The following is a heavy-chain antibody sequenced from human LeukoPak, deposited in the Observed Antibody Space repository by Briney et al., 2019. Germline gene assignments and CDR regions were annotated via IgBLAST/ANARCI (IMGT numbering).Heavy chain of an antibody. Sequence: PGGSLRLSCAASGFTFSSYAMHWVRQAPGKGLEWVAVIWYDGSDKNYADSVKGRFTISRDNSKNTLYLQMDSLRAEDTAVYYCARDFAAAANRLDYWGQGTLVTVSS. CDR2: IWYDGSDK. J-gene: IGHJ4*02. CDR1: GFTFSSYA. CDR3: ARDFAAAANRLDY. D-gene: IGHD6-13*01. V-gene: IGHV3-33*08.